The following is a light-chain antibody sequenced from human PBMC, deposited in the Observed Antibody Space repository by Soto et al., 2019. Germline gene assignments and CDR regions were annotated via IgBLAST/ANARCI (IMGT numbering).Light chain of an antibody. Sequence: EIVMTQSPATLSVSPGERATLSCRASQSVSSNLAWYQQKPGQAPRLLIYGASTRVTAIPARFSGSGSGTEFTLTISSLQSEDFAVYYCHQYHNWPPWTFGQGTKVEIK. J-gene: IGKJ1*01. CDR2: GAS. CDR1: QSVSSN. CDR3: HQYHNWPPWT. V-gene: IGKV3-15*01.